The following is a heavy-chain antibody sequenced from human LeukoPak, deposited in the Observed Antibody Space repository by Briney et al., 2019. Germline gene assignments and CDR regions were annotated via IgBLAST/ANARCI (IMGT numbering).Heavy chain of an antibody. D-gene: IGHD6-19*01. J-gene: IGHJ6*03. CDR2: IYYRGST. CDR1: GGSISSYY. CDR3: ARESLRQQWLVRREEYYYMDV. V-gene: IGHV4-59*01. Sequence: SETLSLTCSVSGGSISSYYWSWIRQPPRKGLERIGYIYYRGSTNYNPSLKSRVTISVDTSKNQFSLKLRSVTAADTAVYYCARESLRQQWLVRREEYYYMDVWGKGTTVTISS.